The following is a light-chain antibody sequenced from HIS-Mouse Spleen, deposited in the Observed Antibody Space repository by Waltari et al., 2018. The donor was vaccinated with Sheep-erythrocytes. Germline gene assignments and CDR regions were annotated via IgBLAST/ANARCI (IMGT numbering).Light chain of an antibody. Sequence: PASVSGSPGQSITISCRASQSVSSYLAWYQQKPGQAPRLLIYDASNRATGIPARFSGSGSGTDFTLTISSLEPEDFAVYYCQQRSNWYTFGQGTKLEIK. J-gene: IGKJ2*01. V-gene: IGKV3-11*01. CDR3: QQRSNWYT. CDR2: DAS. CDR1: QSVSSY.